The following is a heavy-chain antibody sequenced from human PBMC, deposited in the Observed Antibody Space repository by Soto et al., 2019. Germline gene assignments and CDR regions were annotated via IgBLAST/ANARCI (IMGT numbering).Heavy chain of an antibody. CDR1: GYTFTSYA. Sequence: ASVKVSCKASGYTFTSYAMHWVRQAPGQRLEWMGWINAGNGNTKYSQKFQGRVTITRDTSASTAYMELSSVTAADTAVYYCARVAVAGTRVDYWGQGTLVTVSS. CDR2: INAGNGNT. CDR3: ARVAVAGTRVDY. V-gene: IGHV1-3*01. J-gene: IGHJ4*02. D-gene: IGHD6-19*01.